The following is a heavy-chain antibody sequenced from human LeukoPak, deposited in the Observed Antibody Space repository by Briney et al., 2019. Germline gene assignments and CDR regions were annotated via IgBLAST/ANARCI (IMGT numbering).Heavy chain of an antibody. CDR3: ARDLVWFGELNDY. V-gene: IGHV4-30-4*01. CDR1: GGSISSGDYY. CDR2: IYYSGST. D-gene: IGHD3-10*01. J-gene: IGHJ4*02. Sequence: SETLSLTCTVSGGSISSGDYYWSWIRQPPGKGLEWIGYIYYSGSTYYNPSLKSRVTISVDTSKNQFSLKLSSVTAADTAVYYCARDLVWFGELNDYWGQGTLVTVSS.